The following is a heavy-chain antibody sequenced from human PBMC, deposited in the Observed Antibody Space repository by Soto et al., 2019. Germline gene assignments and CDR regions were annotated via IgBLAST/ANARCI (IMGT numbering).Heavy chain of an antibody. CDR2: INAGNGNT. CDR1: GYTFTSYA. Sequence: ASVKVSCKASGYTFTSYAMHWVRQAPGQRLEWMGWINAGNGNTKYSQKFQGRVTITADKSTSTAYMELSSLRSEDTALYYCARESGGSYYSAFDIWGQGTMVTVSS. V-gene: IGHV1-3*01. D-gene: IGHD2-15*01. CDR3: ARESGGSYYSAFDI. J-gene: IGHJ3*02.